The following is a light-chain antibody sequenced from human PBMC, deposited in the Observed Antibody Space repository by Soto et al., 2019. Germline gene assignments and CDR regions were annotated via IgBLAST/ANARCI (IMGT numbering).Light chain of an antibody. Sequence: QSMLSQPACVSGPPRQSLAFSCTGVRTLVDCYDYVSWYQQHPGQAPQLIIYDVYNRPSVVSHRFSGSKSGDTASLTISGLQAEDEADYYCTSYTSSTPFYVFGTGT. CDR3: TSYTSSTPFYV. CDR2: DVY. V-gene: IGLV2-14*03. J-gene: IGLJ1*01. CDR1: RTLVDCYDY.